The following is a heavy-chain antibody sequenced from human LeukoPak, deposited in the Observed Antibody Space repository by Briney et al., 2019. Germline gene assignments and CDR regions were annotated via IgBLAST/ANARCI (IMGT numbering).Heavy chain of an antibody. V-gene: IGHV1-69*01. CDR2: IIPIFGTA. J-gene: IGHJ3*02. CDR1: GGTFSSYA. D-gene: IGHD4-17*01. CDR3: ARAGGGLRGAFDI. Sequence: GASVKVSCKASGGTFSSYAISWVRQAPGQGLEWMGGIIPIFGTANYAQKFQGRVTITADESTSTAYMELSSLRSEDTAVYYCARAGGGLRGAFDIWGQGTMVTVSS.